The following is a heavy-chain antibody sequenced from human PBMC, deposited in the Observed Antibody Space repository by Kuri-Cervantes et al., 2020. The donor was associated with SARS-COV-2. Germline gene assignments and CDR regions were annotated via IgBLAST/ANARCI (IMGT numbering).Heavy chain of an antibody. CDR1: GGTFSNYG. CDR3: ARMITSGGSWYYYYGMDA. J-gene: IGHJ6*02. CDR2: IIPIFGTA. Sequence: SVKVSCKASGGTFSNYGISWVRQAPGQGLEWMGGIIPIFGTANYAQKFQGRVTITADTSTSTAYMELRSLRSDDTAVYYCARMITSGGSWYYYYGMDAWGQGTTVTVSS. V-gene: IGHV1-69*06. D-gene: IGHD2-15*01.